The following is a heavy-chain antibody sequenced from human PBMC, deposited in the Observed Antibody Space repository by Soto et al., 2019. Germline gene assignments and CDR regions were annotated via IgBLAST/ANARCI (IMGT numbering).Heavy chain of an antibody. CDR1: LSFSDYN. CDR3: AAEGMATLAFDI. V-gene: IGHV3-48*02. J-gene: IGHJ3*02. D-gene: IGHD1-1*01. Sequence: PGGSLSLSCASALSFSDYNMNWVRQVPGKGLEWYSDSSRTGSTIYYGDSVKGRFTITRDNAKNTLFLQMDSLRYDDSAVYYCAAEGMATLAFDIWGQGTVVTVSS. CDR2: SSRTGSTI.